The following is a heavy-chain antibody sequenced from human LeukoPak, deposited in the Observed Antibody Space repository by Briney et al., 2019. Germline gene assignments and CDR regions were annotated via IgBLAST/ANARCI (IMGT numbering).Heavy chain of an antibody. Sequence: SQTLSLTCAISGDIVSSNSVTWNWIRQSPSRGLEWLGRTYYRSTWYNDYAVSVRGRITVNPDTSKNQFSLHLNSGTPEDTAVYYCARRLTQYDCFDPWGQGILVTVSS. V-gene: IGHV6-1*01. D-gene: IGHD2-2*01. CDR1: GDIVSSNSVT. CDR2: TYYRSTWYN. J-gene: IGHJ5*02. CDR3: ARRLTQYDCFDP.